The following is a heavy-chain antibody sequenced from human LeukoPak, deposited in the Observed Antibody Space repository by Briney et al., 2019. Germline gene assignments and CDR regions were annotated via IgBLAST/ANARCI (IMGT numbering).Heavy chain of an antibody. Sequence: SETLSLTYTVSGGSISSYYWSWIRQPPGKGLEWIGYIYYSGSTNYNPSLKSRVTISVDTSKNQFSLKLSSVTAVDTAVYYCARGNYDILTGYPSWWFDPWGQGTLVTVSS. CDR2: IYYSGST. V-gene: IGHV4-59*01. CDR3: ARGNYDILTGYPSWWFDP. D-gene: IGHD3-9*01. CDR1: GGSISSYY. J-gene: IGHJ5*02.